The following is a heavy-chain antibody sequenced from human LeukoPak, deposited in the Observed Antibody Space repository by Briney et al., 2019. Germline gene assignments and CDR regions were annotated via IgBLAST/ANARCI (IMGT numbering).Heavy chain of an antibody. CDR1: GGSISSYY. V-gene: IGHV4-59*08. Sequence: SETLSLTCTVSGGSISSYYWSWIRQPPGKGLEWIGYIYYSGSTNYNPSLKSRVTISVDTSKNQFSLKLSSVTAADTAVHYCARHQNRYGSGSYTLYYYGMDVWGQGTTVTVSS. CDR2: IYYSGST. CDR3: ARHQNRYGSGSYTLYYYGMDV. J-gene: IGHJ6*02. D-gene: IGHD3-10*01.